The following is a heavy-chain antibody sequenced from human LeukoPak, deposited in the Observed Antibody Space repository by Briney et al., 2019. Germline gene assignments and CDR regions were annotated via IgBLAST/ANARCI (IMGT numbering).Heavy chain of an antibody. CDR2: IYYSGST. V-gene: IGHV4-39*02. D-gene: IGHD4-11*01. Sequence: SETLSLTCTVSGGSISSSSYYWGWIRQPPGKGVEWIGSIYYSGSTYYNPSLKSRVTISVDTSKNQFSLKLSSVTAADTAVYYCARDYSNQRRFDYWGQGTLITVSS. J-gene: IGHJ4*02. CDR3: ARDYSNQRRFDY. CDR1: GGSISSSSYY.